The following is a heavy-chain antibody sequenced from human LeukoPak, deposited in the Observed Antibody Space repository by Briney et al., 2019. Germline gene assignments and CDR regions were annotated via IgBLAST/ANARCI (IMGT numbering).Heavy chain of an antibody. CDR2: INPNSGGS. J-gene: IGHJ4*02. CDR1: GYTFTGYY. V-gene: IGHV1-2*02. D-gene: IGHD3-10*01. Sequence: ASVKVSCKASGYTFTGYYMHWVRQAPGQGLEWMGWINPNSGGSNYAQEFQGRVTMTRDTSISTAYMELSRLRSDDTAVYYCAREGDERYYYGSGSYYPTTFDYWGQGTLVTVSS. CDR3: AREGDERYYYGSGSYYPTTFDY.